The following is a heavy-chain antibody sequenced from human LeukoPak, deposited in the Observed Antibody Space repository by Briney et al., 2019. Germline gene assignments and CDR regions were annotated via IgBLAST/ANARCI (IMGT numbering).Heavy chain of an antibody. CDR1: GLTFSNYA. CDR2: IYYSGST. J-gene: IGHJ4*02. D-gene: IGHD6-13*01. CDR3: ARGAAAGTPFDY. V-gene: IGHV4-39*07. Sequence: GSLRLSCAASGLTFSNYAMSWVRQAPGKGLEWIGSIYYSGSTYYNPSLKSRVTISVDTSKNQFSLKLSSVTAADTAVYYCARGAAAGTPFDYWGQGTLVTVSS.